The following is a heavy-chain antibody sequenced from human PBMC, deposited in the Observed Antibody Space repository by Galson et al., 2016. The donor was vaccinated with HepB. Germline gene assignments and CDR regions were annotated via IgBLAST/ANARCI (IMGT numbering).Heavy chain of an antibody. CDR2: ISGGGDIT. J-gene: IGHJ4*02. V-gene: IGHV3-23*01. CDR3: AKDEIGDFPDYFDY. D-gene: IGHD2/OR15-2a*01. CDR1: GFSFSDHA. Sequence: SLRLSCAASGFSFSDHAMTWVRQAPGKGLEWVSGISGGGDITYYADSVKGRFTISRDNSKNTLYLQMNRLRDEDTAVYYRAKDEIGDFPDYFDYWGQGTLVTVSS.